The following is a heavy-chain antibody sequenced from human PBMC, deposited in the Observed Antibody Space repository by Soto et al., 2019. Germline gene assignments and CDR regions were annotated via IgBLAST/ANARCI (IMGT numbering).Heavy chain of an antibody. CDR3: ARVSRHLPDDY. Sequence: EVQLVESGGGLVQPGGSLRLSCAASGFTFSSYWMSWVRQTPGKGLEWVANIKQDGSDKYYVDSVKGRFTISRDNAKDSLYLQMNSLRAEDTAVYYCARVSRHLPDDYWGQGTLVTVSS. CDR2: IKQDGSDK. J-gene: IGHJ4*02. V-gene: IGHV3-7*01. CDR1: GFTFSSYW.